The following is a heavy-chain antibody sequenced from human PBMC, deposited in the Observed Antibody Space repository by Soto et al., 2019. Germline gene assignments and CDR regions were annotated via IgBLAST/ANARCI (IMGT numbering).Heavy chain of an antibody. Sequence: EVQLVESGGGLVKPGGSLRLSYAASGFSFTNAWMNWVRQAPGKGLEWVGHIKNKADGGTTDYAAPVEGRFTISRDDSKTTVYLQMNSLKTEDTAVYYCTTGYSSSWYYWGQGTLVTVSS. D-gene: IGHD6-13*01. CDR2: IKNKADGGTT. CDR1: GFSFTNAW. CDR3: TTGYSSSWYY. V-gene: IGHV3-15*07. J-gene: IGHJ4*02.